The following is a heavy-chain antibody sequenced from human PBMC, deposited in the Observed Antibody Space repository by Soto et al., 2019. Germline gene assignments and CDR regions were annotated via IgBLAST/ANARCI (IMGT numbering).Heavy chain of an antibody. CDR1: GYTFTSYD. CDR2: MNPNSGNT. Sequence: ASLKVSCKASGYTFTSYDINWVRQATGQGLEWMGWMNPNSGNTGYAQKFQGRVTMTRNTSISTAYMELSSLRSEDTAVYYCARGHRLELWDYYYYGMDVWGQGTTVTVAS. D-gene: IGHD1-7*01. V-gene: IGHV1-8*01. CDR3: ARGHRLELWDYYYYGMDV. J-gene: IGHJ6*02.